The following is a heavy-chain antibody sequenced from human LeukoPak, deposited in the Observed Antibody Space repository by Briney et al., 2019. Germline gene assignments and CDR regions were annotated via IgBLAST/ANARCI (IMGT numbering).Heavy chain of an antibody. Sequence: ASVKVSCKASGYTFTGYYMHWVRQAPGQGLEWMGWINPNSGGTNYAQKFQGRVTMTRDTSISTAYIELSRLRSGDTAVYYCVRGGGLLWFGGLSNCYYYMDVWGKGTTVTVSS. J-gene: IGHJ6*03. V-gene: IGHV1-2*02. CDR2: INPNSGGT. CDR1: GYTFTGYY. CDR3: VRGGGLLWFGGLSNCYYYMDV. D-gene: IGHD3-10*01.